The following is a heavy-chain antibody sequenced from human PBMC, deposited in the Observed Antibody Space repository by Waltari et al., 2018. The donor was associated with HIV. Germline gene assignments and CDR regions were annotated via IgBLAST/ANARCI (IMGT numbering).Heavy chain of an antibody. CDR3: TTDLGGYNVDY. D-gene: IGHD5-12*01. Sequence: EVRRVVSGGGLVKPGGSLRLSYAASGLPFTTIGMTWVRQAPGKGLEWVGRIKSKTHGETTDYAAPVKGRFSLSRDDSKNTLYLQMNSLKTEDTAVYYCTTDLGGYNVDYWGQGTLVTVSS. V-gene: IGHV3-15*01. J-gene: IGHJ4*02. CDR2: IKSKTHGETT. CDR1: GLPFTTIG.